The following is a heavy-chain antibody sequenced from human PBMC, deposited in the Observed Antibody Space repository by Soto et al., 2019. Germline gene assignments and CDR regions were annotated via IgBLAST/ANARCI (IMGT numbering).Heavy chain of an antibody. V-gene: IGHV1-69*13. Sequence: ASVKVSCKASGGTFSSFTISRVRQAPGQGLEWMGGIIPIYGTANYAQKFQGRVTITADASTRTAYMELSSLRSEDTAVYYCAKDRRADWESYYYYAMDVWGQGTTVTVSS. CDR3: AKDRRADWESYYYYAMDV. CDR1: GGTFSSFT. CDR2: IIPIYGTA. J-gene: IGHJ6*02. D-gene: IGHD1-26*01.